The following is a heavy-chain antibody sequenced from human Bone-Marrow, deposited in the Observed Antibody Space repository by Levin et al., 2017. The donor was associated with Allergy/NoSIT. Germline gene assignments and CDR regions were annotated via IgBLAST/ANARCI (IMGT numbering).Heavy chain of an antibody. Sequence: NSGGSLRLSCAASGFTFYDTWMNWVRQAPGKGLEWIGRIKTETDGGTTDYAAPVKGRFTISRDDSKNTLYLQMNSLKTEDTAVYYCATGYCSSTSCYYYFYYLDVWGKGTTVTVSS. CDR2: IKTETDGGTT. D-gene: IGHD2-2*01. J-gene: IGHJ6*03. V-gene: IGHV3-15*01. CDR3: ATGYCSSTSCYYYFYYLDV. CDR1: GFTFYDTW.